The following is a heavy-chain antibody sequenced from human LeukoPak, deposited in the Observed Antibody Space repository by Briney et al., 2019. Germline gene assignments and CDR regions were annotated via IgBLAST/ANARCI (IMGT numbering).Heavy chain of an antibody. J-gene: IGHJ4*02. Sequence: SETLSLTCSVSGGSIGTNYWSWIRQVPGKGLEWIGYSSYSGSSNYNPSLKSRVTISVDTSKTQFSLYLNSVTAADTAVYYCARSDTHHIHSSSWHFDYWGQGTLVSVSS. CDR1: GGSIGTNY. CDR3: ARSDTHHIHSSSWHFDY. D-gene: IGHD6-13*01. CDR2: SSYSGSS. V-gene: IGHV4-59*01.